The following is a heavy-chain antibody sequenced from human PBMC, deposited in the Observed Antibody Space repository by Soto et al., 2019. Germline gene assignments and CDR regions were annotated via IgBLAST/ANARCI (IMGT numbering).Heavy chain of an antibody. CDR3: ARDGGTYFDY. D-gene: IGHD3-16*01. Sequence: VQLVESGGGLVKPGGSLRLSCAASGFTFSDYYMSWIRQAPGKGLVWVSRLDNDGTNTRYADSVKGRFTVSRDNGKNTVYLQMDSLRAEDTAVYYCARDGGTYFDYWGQGTLVTVSS. V-gene: IGHV3-74*01. CDR2: LDNDGTNT. CDR1: GFTFSDYY. J-gene: IGHJ4*02.